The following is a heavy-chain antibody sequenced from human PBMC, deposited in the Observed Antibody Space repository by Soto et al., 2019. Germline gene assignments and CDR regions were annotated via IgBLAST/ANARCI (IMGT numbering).Heavy chain of an antibody. CDR3: ARVGPPSDY. J-gene: IGHJ4*02. CDR2: ISWNSGSI. CDR1: GITFDDYA. Sequence: PGGSLRLSCAASGITFDDYAMHWVRQAPGKGLEWVSGISWNSGSIGYADSVKGRFTISRDNAKNTLYLQMNSLRAEDTAVYYCARVGPPSDYWGQGTLVTVSS. V-gene: IGHV3-9*01.